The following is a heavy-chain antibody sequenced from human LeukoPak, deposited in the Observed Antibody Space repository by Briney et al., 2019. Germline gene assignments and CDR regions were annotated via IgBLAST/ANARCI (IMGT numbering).Heavy chain of an antibody. D-gene: IGHD5-24*01. CDR2: ISGSGGTT. CDR3: AKWMATISHQFDY. CDR1: GFTFSSYA. Sequence: GGSLGLSCAASGFTFSSYAMSWVRQAPGKGLEWVSAISGSGGTTYYADSVKGRFTISRDNSKNTLYLQMNSLRAEDTAVYYCAKWMATISHQFDYWGQGTMVTVSS. V-gene: IGHV3-23*01. J-gene: IGHJ4*02.